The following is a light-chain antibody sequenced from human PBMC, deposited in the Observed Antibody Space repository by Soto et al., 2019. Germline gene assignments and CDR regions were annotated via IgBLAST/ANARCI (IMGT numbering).Light chain of an antibody. CDR2: RTS. V-gene: IGKV3-15*01. Sequence: IVMTQSPATLSVSKGERVTLSWRASQNIYSNIAWYQQRPGQAPRLLIYRTSTRATGIPARFSGSGSGTQFTLTISRLEPEDFAVYYCQHYGSSRTFGQGTKVDIK. CDR3: QHYGSSRT. CDR1: QNIYSN. J-gene: IGKJ1*01.